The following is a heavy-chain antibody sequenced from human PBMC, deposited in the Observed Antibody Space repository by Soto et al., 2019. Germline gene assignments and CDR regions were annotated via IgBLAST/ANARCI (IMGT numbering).Heavy chain of an antibody. V-gene: IGHV4-4*02. CDR1: GDSISGSRR. Sequence: SETLSLTCSVSGDSISGSRRWSWVRLPPEKGLECIGEISHTGTTNYNPSLKSRVTISGEKPKNQLSLNLISVTAADAAVYYCARVISSGDEYYDYWGEGIVVTVS. CDR3: ARVISSGDEYYDY. D-gene: IGHD3-22*01. CDR2: ISHTGTT. J-gene: IGHJ4*02.